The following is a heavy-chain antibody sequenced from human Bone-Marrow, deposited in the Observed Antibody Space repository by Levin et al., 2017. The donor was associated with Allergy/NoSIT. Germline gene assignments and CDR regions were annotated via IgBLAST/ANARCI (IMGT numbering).Heavy chain of an antibody. CDR2: IDSSSSNI. Sequence: ASVKVSCAASGFVFSSYTMNWVRQAPGKGLEWVSFIDSSSSNIYHADSVKGRFTISRDNAKNSLFLQMNSLRAEDTALYYCARETPVEMATVIDSWGQGTLVTVSS. J-gene: IGHJ4*02. CDR3: ARETPVEMATVIDS. V-gene: IGHV3-21*01. CDR1: GFVFSSYT. D-gene: IGHD5-24*01.